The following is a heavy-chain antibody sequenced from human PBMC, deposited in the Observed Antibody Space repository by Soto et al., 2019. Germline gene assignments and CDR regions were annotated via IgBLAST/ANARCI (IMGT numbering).Heavy chain of an antibody. D-gene: IGHD1-26*01. CDR1: GGTFSSYA. CDR2: IIPIFGTA. Sequence: QVQLVQSGAEVKKPGSSVKVSCKASGGTFSSYAISWVRQSPGQGLEWMGGIIPIFGTANYAQKFQCRVTMTADESTNTAYMELSSLRSEDTAVYYCAREDRGSYSVDYWGQGTLVLVSS. CDR3: AREDRGSYSVDY. V-gene: IGHV1-69*01. J-gene: IGHJ4*02.